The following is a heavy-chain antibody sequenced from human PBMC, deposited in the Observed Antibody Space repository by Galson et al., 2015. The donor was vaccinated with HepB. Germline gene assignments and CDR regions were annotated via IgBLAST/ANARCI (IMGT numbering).Heavy chain of an antibody. CDR2: ISWDGGST. CDR3: AKTCRRYDSSGYAACFDY. J-gene: IGHJ4*02. Sequence: SLRLSCAASGFTFADYAMHWVRQAPGKGLEWVSLISWDGGSTYYADSVKGRFTISRDNSKNSLYLQMNSLRAEDTALYYCAKTCRRYDSSGYAACFDYWGQGTLVTVSS. D-gene: IGHD3-22*01. V-gene: IGHV3-43D*04. CDR1: GFTFADYA.